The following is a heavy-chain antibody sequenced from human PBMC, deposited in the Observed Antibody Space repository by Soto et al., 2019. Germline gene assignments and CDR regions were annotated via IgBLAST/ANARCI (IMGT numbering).Heavy chain of an antibody. CDR3: ASDRGYSGYEYAPTTD. CDR2: ISYDGSNK. D-gene: IGHD5-12*01. Sequence: QVQLVESGGGVVQPGRSLRLSCAASGFTFSSYAMHWVRQVPGKGLEWVPVISYDGSNKYYADAVKGRFTISRDDSKNTLYRQMNSVRAEDTAVYYCASDRGYSGYEYAPTTDWGQGTLVTVSS. J-gene: IGHJ4*02. CDR1: GFTFSSYA. V-gene: IGHV3-30-3*01.